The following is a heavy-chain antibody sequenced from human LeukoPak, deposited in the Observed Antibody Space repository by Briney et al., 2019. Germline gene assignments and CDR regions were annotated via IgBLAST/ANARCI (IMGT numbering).Heavy chain of an antibody. V-gene: IGHV3-21*01. CDR1: GFTFSSYS. D-gene: IGHD3-22*01. J-gene: IGHJ4*02. CDR3: ARDLDYYDSSGYY. CDR2: ISSSSSYI. Sequence: GGFLRLSCAASGFTFSSYSMNWVRQAPGKGLEWVSSISSSSSYIYYADSVKGRFTISRDNAKNSLYLQMNSLRAEDTAVYYCARDLDYYDSSGYYWGQGTLVTVSS.